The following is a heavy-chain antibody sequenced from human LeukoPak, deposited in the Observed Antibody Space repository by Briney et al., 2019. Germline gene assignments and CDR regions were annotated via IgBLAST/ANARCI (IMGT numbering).Heavy chain of an antibody. CDR2: ISWNSRSI. CDR3: ARGGSAFDI. CDR1: GFTFNDYA. V-gene: IGHV3-9*01. Sequence: GRSLRLSCATSGFTFNDYAMYWVRQAPGKGLEWVSGISWNSRSIAYADSVKGRFTISRDNAKNSLYLQMNSLRAEDTAVYYCARGGSAFDIWGQGTMVTVSS. J-gene: IGHJ3*02.